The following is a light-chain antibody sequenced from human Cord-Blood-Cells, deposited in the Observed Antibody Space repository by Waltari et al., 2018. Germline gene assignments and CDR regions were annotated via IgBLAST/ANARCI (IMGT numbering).Light chain of an antibody. Sequence: QSALTQPASVAGSPGQSITIPCARTCTALGGYDYVSWYQQHPGKAPKLMIYEVRNRPSGVSNRFAGSKSGNTASLTISGLQAEDEADYYCSSYTSSSTVVFGGGTKLTVL. J-gene: IGLJ2*01. V-gene: IGLV2-14*01. CDR1: CTALGGYDY. CDR2: EVR. CDR3: SSYTSSSTVV.